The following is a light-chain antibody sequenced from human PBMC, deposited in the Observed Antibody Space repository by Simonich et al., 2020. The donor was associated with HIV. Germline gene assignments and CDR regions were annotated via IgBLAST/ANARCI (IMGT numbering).Light chain of an antibody. CDR2: GNS. J-gene: IGLJ2*01. CDR3: QSYDSSLSGVV. V-gene: IGLV1-40*01. Sequence: QSGLTQPPSVSGAPGQRVPISCTGSSSNIGAGYDVHWYQQLPGTAPKLLIYGNSNRPAGVPDRCSGSKSGTSASLAITGLQAEDEADYYCQSYDSSLSGVVFGGGTKLTVL. CDR1: SSNIGAGYD.